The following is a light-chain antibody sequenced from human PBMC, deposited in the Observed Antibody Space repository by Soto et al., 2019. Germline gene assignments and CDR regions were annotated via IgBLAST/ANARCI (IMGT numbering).Light chain of an antibody. CDR2: DVT. V-gene: IGLV2-14*03. CDR1: TSDVGNSNR. CDR3: SSYTSVTTPLYV. J-gene: IGLJ1*01. Sequence: QSALTQPASVSGSPGQXITISCTGTTSDVGNSNRVSWYQQHPGKAPQLIIYDVTYRPSGVSNRFSGSKSGSTASLTISGLQAEDEADYYCSSYTSVTTPLYVFGAGTKVTVL.